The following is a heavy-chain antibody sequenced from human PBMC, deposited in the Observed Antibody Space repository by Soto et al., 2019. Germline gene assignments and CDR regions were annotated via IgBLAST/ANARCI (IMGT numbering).Heavy chain of an antibody. CDR2: ISAYNGNT. V-gene: IGHV1-18*01. D-gene: IGHD3-3*01. CDR3: ARDPTHDFWSGYYGFDY. Sequence: QVQLVQSGAEVKKPGASVKVSCKASGYTFTSYGISWVRQAPGQGLEWMGWISAYNGNTNYAQKLQGRVTMTTDTSTSTDYMELRSLRSDDTAVYYCARDPTHDFWSGYYGFDYWGQGTLVTVSS. J-gene: IGHJ4*02. CDR1: GYTFTSYG.